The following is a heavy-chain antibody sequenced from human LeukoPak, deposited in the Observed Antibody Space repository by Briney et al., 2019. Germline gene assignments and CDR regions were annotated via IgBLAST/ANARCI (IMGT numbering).Heavy chain of an antibody. CDR3: AKDRSIGTYYTLDH. D-gene: IGHD1-26*01. V-gene: IGHV3-30*04. Sequence: GGSLTLSCAASGFTFSSYAMHWVRQAPGKGLEWVAVISYDGSNKYYADSVKGRFTVSRDNSKNSLYLQMKSLTAADTAVYYCAKDRSIGTYYTLDHWGQGTLVSVSS. J-gene: IGHJ4*02. CDR2: ISYDGSNK. CDR1: GFTFSSYA.